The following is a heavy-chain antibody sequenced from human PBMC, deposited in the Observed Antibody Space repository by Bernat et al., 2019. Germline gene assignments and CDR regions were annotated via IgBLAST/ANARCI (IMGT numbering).Heavy chain of an antibody. Sequence: EVQLLESGGGLVQPGGSLRLSCAASGFTFTSYAMSWVRQAPGKGLEWVSAISVSGGSTYYADSVKGRFTMSRDNSKNTLYLQMNSLRAEDTAVYYCATTPSSYSYGYQLGYFDLWGRGTLVTVSS. CDR3: ATTPSSYSYGYQLGYFDL. J-gene: IGHJ2*01. CDR2: ISVSGGST. D-gene: IGHD5-18*01. V-gene: IGHV3-23*01. CDR1: GFTFTSYA.